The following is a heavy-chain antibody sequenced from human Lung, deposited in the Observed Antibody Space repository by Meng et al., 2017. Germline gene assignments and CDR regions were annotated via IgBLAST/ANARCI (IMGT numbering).Heavy chain of an antibody. Sequence: HVQLLQAGAEVKQPGASVKVSCKASDYTFTGYGVCGVRQAPGQGLEWMAWLGAHPGDTSFAPKFLGRVTVTADTATATAYMELRSLRSDDTAVYYCARGTPGRSYCDYWGLGTLVTVSS. CDR2: LGAHPGDT. J-gene: IGHJ4*02. CDR3: ARGTPGRSYCDY. CDR1: DYTFTGYG. V-gene: IGHV1-18*01. D-gene: IGHD3-10*01.